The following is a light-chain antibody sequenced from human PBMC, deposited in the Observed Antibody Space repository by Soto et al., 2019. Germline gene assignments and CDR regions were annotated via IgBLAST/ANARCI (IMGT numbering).Light chain of an antibody. CDR3: KQVLQSPRS. CDR2: LAS. V-gene: IGKV2-28*01. J-gene: IGKJ3*01. Sequence: EIVMTQSPLSLAVTPGETASISCRSSQTLLRSDGYSYLAWYLQKPGQSPQVMIYLASQRDSGVTDRFRGSRSGTDFILKISRVEAEDVRVYYCKQVLQSPRSFVPGTKVDIK. CDR1: QTLLRSDGYSY.